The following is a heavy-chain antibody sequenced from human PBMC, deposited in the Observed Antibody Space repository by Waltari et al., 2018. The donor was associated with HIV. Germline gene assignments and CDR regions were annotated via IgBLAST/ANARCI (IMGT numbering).Heavy chain of an antibody. CDR1: GGSFSGYY. CDR2: INHSGST. Sequence: QVQLQQWGAGLLKPSETLSLTCAVYGGSFSGYYWSWIRQPPGKGLEWIGEINHSGSTNYNPSLKSRVTISVDTSKNQFSLKLSSVTAADTAVYYCARASMFLRSFGNIGRDFDYWGQGTLVTVSS. V-gene: IGHV4-34*01. CDR3: ARASMFLRSFGNIGRDFDY. D-gene: IGHD3-10*02. J-gene: IGHJ4*02.